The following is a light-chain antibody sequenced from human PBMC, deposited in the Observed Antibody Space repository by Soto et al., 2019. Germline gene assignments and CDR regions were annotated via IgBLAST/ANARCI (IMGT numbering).Light chain of an antibody. J-gene: IGKJ1*01. V-gene: IGKV1-5*01. Sequence: DIQMTQSPATLSSSAGDRATITCRASQSISGRLAWFQQKPGKAPKVLIYDASTLESGVPSRFSGSGSGTEFTLTISSLQPEDSATYYCQQHNSSPWTFGQGTRVEIK. CDR1: QSISGR. CDR2: DAS. CDR3: QQHNSSPWT.